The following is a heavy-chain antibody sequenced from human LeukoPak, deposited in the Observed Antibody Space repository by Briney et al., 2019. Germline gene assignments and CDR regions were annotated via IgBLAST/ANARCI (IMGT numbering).Heavy chain of an antibody. J-gene: IGHJ6*03. CDR1: GFTFGIYA. CDR2: IGPSGSNI. Sequence: PGGFLRLSCAASGFTFGIYAMNWVRQAPGKGLEWVSYIGPSGSNIYYADSVKGRFTISRDNAKNSLFLQMNSLRAEDTAVYYCARVLRYCSGGNCYSGGLGYMDVWGKGTTVTISS. CDR3: ARVLRYCSGGNCYSGGLGYMDV. D-gene: IGHD2-15*01. V-gene: IGHV3-48*04.